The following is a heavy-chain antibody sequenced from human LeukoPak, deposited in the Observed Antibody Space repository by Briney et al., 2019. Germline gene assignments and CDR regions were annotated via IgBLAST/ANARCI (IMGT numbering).Heavy chain of an antibody. CDR3: ARSRYGGNYFDY. D-gene: IGHD4-23*01. Sequence: SETLSLTCTVSGGSISSGSYYWSWIRQPAGKGLEWIGRIYTSGSTNYNPSLKSRVTMSVDTSKNQFSLKLSSVTAADTAVYYCARSRYGGNYFDYWGQGTLVTVSS. V-gene: IGHV4-61*02. J-gene: IGHJ4*02. CDR1: GGSISSGSYY. CDR2: IYTSGST.